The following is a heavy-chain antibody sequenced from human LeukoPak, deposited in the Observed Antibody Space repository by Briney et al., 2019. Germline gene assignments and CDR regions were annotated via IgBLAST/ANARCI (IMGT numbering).Heavy chain of an antibody. CDR1: GFIFSDFW. V-gene: IGHV3-74*03. Sequence: GGSLRLSCSASGFIFSDFWIHRVRQAPGKGPEWLSRTSKDGSHTVYADSAKGRFTASRDNTKNTVYLEVTNVRPEDTAVYYCTRGGYSGSYYRFSWGQGTPVTVAS. J-gene: IGHJ4*02. D-gene: IGHD5-12*01. CDR3: TRGGYSGSYYRFS. CDR2: TSKDGSHT.